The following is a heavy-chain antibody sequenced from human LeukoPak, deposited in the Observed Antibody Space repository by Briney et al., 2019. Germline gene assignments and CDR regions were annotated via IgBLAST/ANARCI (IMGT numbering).Heavy chain of an antibody. D-gene: IGHD3-10*01. CDR1: GFTFTSSA. J-gene: IGHJ3*02. CDR2: IVVGSGNT. V-gene: IGHV1-58*01. CDR3: ARALPPGDAFDI. Sequence: ASVKVSCKASGFTFTSSAVQWVRQARGQRLEWIGWIVVGSGNTNYAQKFQERVTITRDMSTSTAYMELSSLRSEDTAVYYCARALPPGDAFDIWGQGTMVTVSS.